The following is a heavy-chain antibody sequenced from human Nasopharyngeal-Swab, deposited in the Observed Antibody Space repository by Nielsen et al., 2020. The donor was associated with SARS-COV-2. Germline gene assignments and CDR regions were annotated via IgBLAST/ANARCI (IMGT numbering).Heavy chain of an antibody. D-gene: IGHD3-10*01. CDR1: VGTFSSYA. CDR2: IIPIFGTA. V-gene: IGHV1-69*06. Sequence: SVKVSCKASVGTFSSYAISWVRQAPGQGLEWMGGIIPIFGTANYAQKFQGRVTITADKSTSTAYMELSSLRSEDTAVYYCARSSYGSVADAFDIWGQGTMVTVSS. J-gene: IGHJ3*02. CDR3: ARSSYGSVADAFDI.